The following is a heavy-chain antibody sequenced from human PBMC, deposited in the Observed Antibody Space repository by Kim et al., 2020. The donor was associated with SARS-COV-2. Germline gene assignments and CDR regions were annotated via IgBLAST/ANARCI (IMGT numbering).Heavy chain of an antibody. Sequence: SETLSLTCTVSGGSISSSSYYWGWIRQPPGKGLEWIGSIYYSGSTYYNPSLKSRVTISVDTSKNQFSLKLSSVTAADTAVYYCARRRITMVRGNNWFDPWGQGTLVTVSS. J-gene: IGHJ5*02. CDR2: IYYSGST. CDR3: ARRRITMVRGNNWFDP. V-gene: IGHV4-39*01. D-gene: IGHD3-10*01. CDR1: GGSISSSSYY.